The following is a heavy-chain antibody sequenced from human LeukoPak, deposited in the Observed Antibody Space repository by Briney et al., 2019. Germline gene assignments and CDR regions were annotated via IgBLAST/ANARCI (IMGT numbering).Heavy chain of an antibody. Sequence: SETLSLTCAVYGGSFSGYYWSWIRQPPGKGLEWIGEINHSGSTNYNPSLKSRVTISVDTSKNQFSLKLSSVTAADTAVYYCARGPGLTIFGVVMGLNWFDPWGQGTLVTVSS. D-gene: IGHD3-3*01. V-gene: IGHV4-34*01. CDR2: INHSGST. CDR1: GGSFSGYY. CDR3: ARGPGLTIFGVVMGLNWFDP. J-gene: IGHJ5*02.